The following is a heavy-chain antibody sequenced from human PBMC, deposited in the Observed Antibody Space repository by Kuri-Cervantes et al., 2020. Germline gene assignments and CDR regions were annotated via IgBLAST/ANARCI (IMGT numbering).Heavy chain of an antibody. Sequence: GESLKISCVASGFTFSSYSMNWVRQAPGKGLEWVSYISSADNTIYYSDSVKGRFTISRDNARNSLYLQMNSLRAEDTAVYYCARDDPMDVWGQGTTVTVSS. CDR1: GFTFSSYS. V-gene: IGHV3-48*01. CDR2: ISSADNTI. CDR3: ARDDPMDV. J-gene: IGHJ6*02.